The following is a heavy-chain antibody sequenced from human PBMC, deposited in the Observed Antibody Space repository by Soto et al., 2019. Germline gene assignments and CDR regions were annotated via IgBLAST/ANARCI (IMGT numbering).Heavy chain of an antibody. V-gene: IGHV1-3*01. CDR2: INAGNGNT. Sequence: ASVKVSCKASGYTFTSYAMHWVRQAPGQRLEWMGWINAGNGNTKYSQKFQGRVTITRDTSASTAYMQMTSLRAEDTAVYYCAKEESGGGGPDHWGQGTLVTVSS. CDR3: AKEESGGGGPDH. CDR1: GYTFTSYA. J-gene: IGHJ4*02. D-gene: IGHD3-16*01.